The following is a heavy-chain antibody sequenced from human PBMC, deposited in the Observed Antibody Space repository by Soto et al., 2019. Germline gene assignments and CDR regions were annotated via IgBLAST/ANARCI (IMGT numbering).Heavy chain of an antibody. J-gene: IGHJ4*02. CDR3: ARHRRPGSSSWYGVDY. CDR2: IYYSGST. V-gene: IGHV4-59*08. D-gene: IGHD6-13*01. Sequence: PSETLSLTCTVSGGSISSYYWSWIRQPPGKGLEWIGYIYYSGSTNYNPSLKSRVTISVDTSKNQFSLKLSSVTAADTAVYYCARHRRPGSSSWYGVDYWGQGTLVTVSS. CDR1: GGSISSYY.